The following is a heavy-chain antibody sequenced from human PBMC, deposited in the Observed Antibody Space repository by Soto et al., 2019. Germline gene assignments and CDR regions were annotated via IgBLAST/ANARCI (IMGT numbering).Heavy chain of an antibody. CDR1: GFTFSSYG. D-gene: IGHD6-13*01. CDR3: ARVLAAAGTYYYYGMDV. J-gene: IGHJ6*02. Sequence: QVQLVESGGGVVQPGRSLRLSCAASGFTFSSYGMHWVRQAPGKGLEWVAVIWYDGSNKYYADSVKGRFTISRDNSKNTLYLQMNRLRAEDTAVYYCARVLAAAGTYYYYGMDVWGQGTTVTVSS. V-gene: IGHV3-33*01. CDR2: IWYDGSNK.